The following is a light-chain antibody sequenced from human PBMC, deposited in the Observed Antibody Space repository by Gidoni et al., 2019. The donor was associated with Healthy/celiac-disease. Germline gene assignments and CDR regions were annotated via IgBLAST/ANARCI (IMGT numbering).Light chain of an antibody. CDR1: KLGDKY. CDR2: QDS. V-gene: IGLV3-1*01. J-gene: IGLJ1*01. CDR3: QAWDSSTGYV. Sequence: SSELTPPPSVSLSPGQTASIPGSGDKLGDKYAGWYQQKPGQSPVLVIYQDSKRPSGIPERFSGSNSGNTATLTISGTQAMDEADYYCQAWDSSTGYVFGTGTKVTVL.